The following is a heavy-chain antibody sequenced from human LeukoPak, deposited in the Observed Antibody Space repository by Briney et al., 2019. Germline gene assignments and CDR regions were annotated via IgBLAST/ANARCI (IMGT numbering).Heavy chain of an antibody. V-gene: IGHV5-51*01. D-gene: IGHD1-26*01. CDR3: ARPSGTYNRFDY. CDR2: IYPGDSDT. J-gene: IGHJ4*02. Sequence: GESLKISCKVSGYIFTNSWIGWVRQKPGKGLEWMGIIYPGDSDTKYNPSFQGQVTISADKSITTAYLQWSSLKASDTAMYYCARPSGTYNRFDYWGQGTLVTVSS. CDR1: GYIFTNSW.